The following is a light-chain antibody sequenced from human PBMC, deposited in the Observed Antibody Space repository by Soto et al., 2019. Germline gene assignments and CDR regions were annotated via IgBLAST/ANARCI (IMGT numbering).Light chain of an antibody. CDR1: QSVSSN. CDR3: QQYIRWPLT. J-gene: IGKJ4*01. V-gene: IGKV3-15*01. CDR2: GAS. Sequence: EIVISQSPSTVSVSPGERATLSCRASQSVSSNLAWYQQKPGQAPSLLIYGASTRATGTPARFSGSGSGTEFTLTISSLQSEDFAVYYCQQYIRWPLTLGGGTKVDIK.